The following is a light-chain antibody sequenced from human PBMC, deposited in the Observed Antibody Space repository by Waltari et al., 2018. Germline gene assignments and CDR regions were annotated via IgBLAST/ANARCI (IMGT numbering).Light chain of an antibody. CDR1: QSIGSY. CDR3: QQRSNWTSHT. J-gene: IGKJ2*01. Sequence: EIVLTQSPPTLSLSPGDTATLSCRASQSIGSYLAWYQQKPGQPPRLLIYDASNRPTGVPARFRGSGSGTDFTRTISILEAEDLAVDYCQQRSNWTSHTFGLGARLEIK. V-gene: IGKV3-11*01. CDR2: DAS.